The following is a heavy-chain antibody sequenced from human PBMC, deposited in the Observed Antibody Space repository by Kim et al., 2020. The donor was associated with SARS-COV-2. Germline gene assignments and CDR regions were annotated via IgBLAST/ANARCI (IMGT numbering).Heavy chain of an antibody. D-gene: IGHD3-3*01. V-gene: IGHV1-69*13. CDR3: ARGGVEFVGYDY. J-gene: IGHJ4*02. CDR2: IIPIFGTA. CDR1: GGTFSSYA. Sequence: SVKVSCKASGGTFSSYAISWVRQAPGQGLEWMGGIIPIFGTANYAQKFQGRVTITADESTSTAYMVLSSLRSEDTAVYYCARGGVEFVGYDYWGQGTLVTVSS.